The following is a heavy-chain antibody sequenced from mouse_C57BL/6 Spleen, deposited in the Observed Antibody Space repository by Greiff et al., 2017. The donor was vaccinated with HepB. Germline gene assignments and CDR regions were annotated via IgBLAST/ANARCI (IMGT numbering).Heavy chain of an antibody. D-gene: IGHD1-1*02. J-gene: IGHJ3*01. V-gene: IGHV1-52*01. CDR1: GYTFTSYW. CDR3: ARDGGSGGFAY. CDR2: IDPSDSET. Sequence: LQQPGAELVRPGSSVKLSCKASGYTFTSYWMHWVKQRPIQGLEWIGNIDPSDSETHYNQKFKDKATLTVDKSSSTAYMQLSSLTSEDSAVYYCARDGGSGGFAYWGQGTLVTVSA.